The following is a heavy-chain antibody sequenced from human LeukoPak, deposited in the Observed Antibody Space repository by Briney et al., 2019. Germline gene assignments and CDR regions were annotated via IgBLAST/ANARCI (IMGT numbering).Heavy chain of an antibody. CDR3: ARVAAAAGTWPSWFDP. CDR2: IYYSGST. CDR1: GGSISSGGYY. J-gene: IGHJ5*02. D-gene: IGHD6-13*01. Sequence: SQALSLTCTVSGGSISSGGYYWSWIRQYPGKGLEWIGYIYYSGSTYYNPSLKSRVTISVDTSKNQFSLKLSSVTAADTAMYYCARVAAAAGTWPSWFDPWGQGTLVTVSS. V-gene: IGHV4-31*03.